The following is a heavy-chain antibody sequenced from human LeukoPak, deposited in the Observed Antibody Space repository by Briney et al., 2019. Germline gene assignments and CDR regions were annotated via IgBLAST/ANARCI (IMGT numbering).Heavy chain of an antibody. J-gene: IGHJ4*02. CDR2: IYYSGST. CDR3: ARQGNTAVVSNGLLDY. CDR1: GGSISSYY. Sequence: SETLSLTCTVSGGSISSYYWSWIRQPPGKGLEWIGYIYYSGSTNYNPSLKSRVTISVDTSKNQFSLKLSSVTAADTAVYYCARQGNTAVVSNGLLDYWGQGTLVTVSS. D-gene: IGHD5-18*01. V-gene: IGHV4-59*08.